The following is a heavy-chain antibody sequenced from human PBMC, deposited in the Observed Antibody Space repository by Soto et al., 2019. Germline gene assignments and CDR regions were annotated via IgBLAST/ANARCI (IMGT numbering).Heavy chain of an antibody. CDR2: IKTKAEGGPT. CDR1: GLPISDAW. CDR3: TTGSVEGV. V-gene: IGHV3-15*07. J-gene: IGHJ6*02. D-gene: IGHD2-15*01. Sequence: EVQLVESGGGFIQPGGSLRLSCAASGLPISDAWMNWVRQAPGKGLEWVGRIKTKAEGGPTDYAAAVKGRFTVSRDDSKNTLYPQMNSLKSEDTAVYYCTTGSVEGVWGQGTTVTVSS.